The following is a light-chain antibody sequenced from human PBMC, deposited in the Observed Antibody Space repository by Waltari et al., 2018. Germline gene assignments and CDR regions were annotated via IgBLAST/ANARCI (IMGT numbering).Light chain of an antibody. V-gene: IGKV3-20*01. CDR1: QSVSRT. Sequence: IVLTQSPGTLSLSPGDRATLSCRASQSVSRTLACYQQKPGQAPRLLIYDASSRATGIPDRFSGSGSGTDFSLTISRLEPEDFAVYYCQKYGTLPATFGQGTKVEIK. CDR3: QKYGTLPAT. J-gene: IGKJ1*01. CDR2: DAS.